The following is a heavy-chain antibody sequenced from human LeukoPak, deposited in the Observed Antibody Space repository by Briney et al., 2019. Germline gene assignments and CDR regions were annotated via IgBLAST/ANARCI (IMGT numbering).Heavy chain of an antibody. D-gene: IGHD7-27*01. CDR3: ARVPSWARDAFDI. CDR1: GFTFSSYA. CDR2: ISGSGGST. J-gene: IGHJ3*02. Sequence: QAGGSLRLSCAASGFTFSSYAMSWVRQAPGKGLEWVSAISGSGGSTYYADSVKGRFTISRDNSKNTLYLQMNSLRAEDTAVYYCARVPSWARDAFDIWGQGAMVTVSS. V-gene: IGHV3-23*01.